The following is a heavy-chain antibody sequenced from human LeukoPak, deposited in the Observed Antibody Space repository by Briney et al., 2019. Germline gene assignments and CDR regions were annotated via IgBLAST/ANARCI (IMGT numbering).Heavy chain of an antibody. D-gene: IGHD2-21*01. Sequence: GGSLRLSCAASGFTSSNSHISWVRQAPGKVLEWVSSITASYGAYYADPVKGRFTISRDSARNTQYLQMNSLRADDTAIYYCAKDLGACGRYCISYWGQGTLVTVSS. J-gene: IGHJ4*02. CDR2: ITASYGA. CDR3: AKDLGACGRYCISY. V-gene: IGHV3-23*01. CDR1: GFTSSNSH.